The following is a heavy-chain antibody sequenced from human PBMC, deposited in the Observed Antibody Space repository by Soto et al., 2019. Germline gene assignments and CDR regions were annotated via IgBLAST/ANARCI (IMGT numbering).Heavy chain of an antibody. V-gene: IGHV1-18*01. CDR2: SSPYNDTT. Sequence: QVQLEQSGAEVKKPGASVKVTCKASGYLFYNFGISWVRQAPGQGLEWIGWSSPYNDTTNYAQKFQGRVPMTPDTSTTTASMELRSLRSDDTAIYYCARLRTSGYYSHFYYGMDVWGQGTTVTVSS. CDR1: GYLFYNFG. J-gene: IGHJ6*02. D-gene: IGHD3-22*01. CDR3: ARLRTSGYYSHFYYGMDV.